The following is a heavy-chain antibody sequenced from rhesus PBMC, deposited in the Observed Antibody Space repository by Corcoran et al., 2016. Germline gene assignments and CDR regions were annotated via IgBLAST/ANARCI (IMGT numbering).Heavy chain of an antibody. D-gene: IGHD6-31*01. CDR2: IKYDGSEK. CDR3: VTAAGDY. CDR1: GFPFSSPW. J-gene: IGHJ4*01. Sequence: EVQLVASGGGLVQPGGSLRLSCAAFGFPFSSPWMKWIRKAPGKRLEGVADIKYDGSEKYYVDSVKGRFTISRDNAKNSLYLQMNSLRAEDTAVYYCVTAAGDYWGQGVLVTVSS. V-gene: IGHV3S35*01.